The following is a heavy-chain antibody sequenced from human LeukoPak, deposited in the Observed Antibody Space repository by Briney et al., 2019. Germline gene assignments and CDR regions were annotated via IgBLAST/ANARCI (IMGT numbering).Heavy chain of an antibody. CDR2: IIPILGIA. D-gene: IGHD4-17*01. CDR3: ARARNPYGDFDY. V-gene: IGHV1-69*02. J-gene: IGHJ4*02. Sequence: SVKVSCKASGGSFSSYTISWVRQAPGQGLEWMGRIIPILGIANYAQKFQGRVTITADKSTSTAYMELSSLGSEDTAVYYCARARNPYGDFDYWGQGTLVTVSS. CDR1: GGSFSSYT.